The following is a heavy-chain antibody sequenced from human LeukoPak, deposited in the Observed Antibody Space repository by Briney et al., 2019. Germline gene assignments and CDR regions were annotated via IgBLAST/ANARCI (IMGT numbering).Heavy chain of an antibody. CDR3: ARDYQGHFEY. Sequence: GGSLRLSCAASRFTLGTYWMSWVRQAPGKGLEWVANIKQDGNEKYYVDSVEGRFTISRDNAMNSLYLQMSSLRVEDTAVYYCARDYQGHFEYWGQGTLVTVSS. D-gene: IGHD2-2*01. CDR2: IKQDGNEK. CDR1: RFTLGTYW. V-gene: IGHV3-7*05. J-gene: IGHJ4*02.